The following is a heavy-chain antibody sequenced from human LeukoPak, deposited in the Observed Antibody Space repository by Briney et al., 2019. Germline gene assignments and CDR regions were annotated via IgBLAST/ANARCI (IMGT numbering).Heavy chain of an antibody. CDR1: GFSFSSYA. V-gene: IGHV3-49*04. CDR3: TSASYSSGWYLDY. Sequence: QPGGSLRLSCEASGFSFSSYAMTWVRQAPGKGLEWVGFIRSKAYGGTTEYAASVKGRFTISRDDSKSIAYLQMNSLKTEDTAVYYCTSASYSSGWYLDYWGQGTLVTVSS. CDR2: IRSKAYGGTT. D-gene: IGHD6-19*01. J-gene: IGHJ4*02.